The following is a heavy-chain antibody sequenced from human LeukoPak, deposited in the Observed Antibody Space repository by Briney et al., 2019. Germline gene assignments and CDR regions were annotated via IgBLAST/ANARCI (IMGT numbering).Heavy chain of an antibody. CDR3: ARDPSRTPPSYYYYGMDV. J-gene: IGHJ6*02. CDR2: ISSDGNTI. CDR1: GFTFSDYY. Sequence: PGGSLRLSCAASGFTFSDYYMNWIRQAPGRGLEGISYISSDGNTIYYADSVKGRFTISRDNAKNSLYLQMNSLRAEDTAVYYCARDPSRTPPSYYYYGMDVWGQGTTVTVSS. V-gene: IGHV3-11*04. D-gene: IGHD2-2*01.